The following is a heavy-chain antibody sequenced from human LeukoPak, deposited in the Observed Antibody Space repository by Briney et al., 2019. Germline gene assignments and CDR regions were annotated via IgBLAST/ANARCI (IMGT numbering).Heavy chain of an antibody. J-gene: IGHJ4*02. CDR3: AKFHCSSTSCYYFDY. CDR2: ISGSGGNT. CDR1: GFTFSSYA. D-gene: IGHD2-2*01. Sequence: GGSLRLSCAASGFTFSSYAMSWVRQAPGKGLEGVSLISGSGGNTYYADSVKGRFTISRDNSKNTLSLQMNSLRAEDTAVYYCAKFHCSSTSCYYFDYWGQGTLVTVSS. V-gene: IGHV3-23*01.